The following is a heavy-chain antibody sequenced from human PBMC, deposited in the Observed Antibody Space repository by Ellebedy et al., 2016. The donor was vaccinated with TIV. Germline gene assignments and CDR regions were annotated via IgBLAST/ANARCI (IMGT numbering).Heavy chain of an antibody. D-gene: IGHD1-7*01. CDR3: ARDMGGTTPSFDH. V-gene: IGHV4-31*03. Sequence: SETLSLTXTVSGASISSGGHYWSWIRQHPGKGLEWIGYISYSGTTYYNPSLKGRVNISADTSKRHFSLKLRSVTAADTAVYYCARDMGGTTPSFDHWGQGTLVTVSS. CDR2: ISYSGTT. CDR1: GASISSGGHY. J-gene: IGHJ4*02.